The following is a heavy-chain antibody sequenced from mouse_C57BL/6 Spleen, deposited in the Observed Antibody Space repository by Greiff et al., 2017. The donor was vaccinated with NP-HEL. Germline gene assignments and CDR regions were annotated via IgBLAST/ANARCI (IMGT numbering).Heavy chain of an antibody. J-gene: IGHJ2*01. D-gene: IGHD1-1*01. Sequence: VQLQQPGAELVRPGSSVKLSCKASGYTFTSYWMHWVKQRPIQGLEWIGNIDPSDSETHYNQKFKDKATLTVDKSYSTAYMQLSSLTSEDSAVYYCARGAPFYYGSSYCYFDYWGQGTTLTVSS. CDR3: ARGAPFYYGSSYCYFDY. CDR1: GYTFTSYW. CDR2: IDPSDSET. V-gene: IGHV1-52*01.